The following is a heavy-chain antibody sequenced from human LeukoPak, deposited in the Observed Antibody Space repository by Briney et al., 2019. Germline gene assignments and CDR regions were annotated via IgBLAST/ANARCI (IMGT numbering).Heavy chain of an antibody. CDR3: ARGYSPSIRTTGNDY. V-gene: IGHV1-8*02. CDR1: GYTFTSYG. Sequence: ASVKVSCKASGYTFTSYGINWVRQATGQGLEWMGWMNPNSGNTGYAQKFQGRVTMTRDTSINTAYLELYSLRSEDTAVYYCARGYSPSIRTTGNDYWGQGTLVTVSS. J-gene: IGHJ4*02. D-gene: IGHD1-1*01. CDR2: MNPNSGNT.